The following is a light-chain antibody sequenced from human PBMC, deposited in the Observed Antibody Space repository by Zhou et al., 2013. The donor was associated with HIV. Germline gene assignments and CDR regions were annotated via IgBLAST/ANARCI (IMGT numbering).Light chain of an antibody. CDR1: PAIDTY. V-gene: IGKV1-9*01. Sequence: DIQLTQSPSLLSASVGDRVTMTCRATPAIDTYLAWYQQRPGKAPKLLIYGASTLQSGVPSRFSGSGSGTFFTLTISSLQPEDFATYYCQQYESYWTFGQGTKVEIK. CDR3: QQYESYWT. CDR2: GAS. J-gene: IGKJ1*01.